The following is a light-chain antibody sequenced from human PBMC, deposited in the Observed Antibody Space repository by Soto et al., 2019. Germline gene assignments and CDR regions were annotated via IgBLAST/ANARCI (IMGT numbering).Light chain of an antibody. CDR3: LQDFNYPWT. V-gene: IGKV1-6*01. J-gene: IGKJ1*01. CDR1: QSIGRW. Sequence: IQMTQSPSTLSAFVGDRVTITCRASQSIGRWLAWYQQKPGKAPRLLIYAASNLQSGVPSRFNDSGSGTDFTLTISSLQPEDFATYFCLQDFNYPWTFGQGTKVDI. CDR2: AAS.